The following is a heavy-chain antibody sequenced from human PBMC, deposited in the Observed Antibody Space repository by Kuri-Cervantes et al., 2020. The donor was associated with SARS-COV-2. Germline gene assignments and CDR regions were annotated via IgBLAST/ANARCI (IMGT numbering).Heavy chain of an antibody. J-gene: IGHJ3*02. CDR1: GYTFTSYY. CDR2: INPSGGST. Sequence: ASVKVSCKAPGYTFTSYYMHWVRQAPGQGLEWMGIINPSGGSTSYAQKFQGRVTMTRDTSTSTVYMELSSLRSEDTAVYYCARDFRGSNYYDSSGPHDAFDIWGQGTMVTVSS. V-gene: IGHV1-46*01. D-gene: IGHD3-22*01. CDR3: ARDFRGSNYYDSSGPHDAFDI.